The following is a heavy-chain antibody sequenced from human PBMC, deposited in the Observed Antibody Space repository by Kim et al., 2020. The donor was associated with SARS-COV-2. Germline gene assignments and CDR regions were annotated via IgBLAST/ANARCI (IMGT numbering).Heavy chain of an antibody. V-gene: IGHV3-30*01. Sequence: ADSVKGRFTISRDNSKNTLYLQINSLRAEDTAVYYCARARAGGYRGSFDYWGQGTLVTVSS. J-gene: IGHJ4*02. D-gene: IGHD3-22*01. CDR3: ARARAGGYRGSFDY.